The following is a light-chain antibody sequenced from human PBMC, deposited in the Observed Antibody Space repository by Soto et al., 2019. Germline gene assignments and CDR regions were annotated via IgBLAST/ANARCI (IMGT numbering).Light chain of an antibody. J-gene: IGLJ3*02. V-gene: IGLV2-14*01. CDR3: SSYTVIKTAV. Sequence: QSALTQPASVSGSPGQPVSVSCTGSTSDVGAYNYVAWYQHKPGKATRLLIYEVDHRPSGISPRFSGSKSGNTASLTISGLQTDDEGKYYCSSYTVIKTAVSGGGTKLTVL. CDR1: TSDVGAYNY. CDR2: EVD.